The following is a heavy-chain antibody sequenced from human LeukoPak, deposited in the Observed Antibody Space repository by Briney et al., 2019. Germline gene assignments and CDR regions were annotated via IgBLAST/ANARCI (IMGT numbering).Heavy chain of an antibody. Sequence: GGSLRLSCAASGFTFSSYWMNWARQAPGKGLEWVASINHNGNVNYYVDSVKGRFTISRDNAKNSLYLQMSNLRAEDTAVYYCAKDMAARPVLRPVDYWGQGTLVTVSS. D-gene: IGHD6-6*01. CDR2: INHNGNVN. V-gene: IGHV3-7*03. CDR3: AKDMAARPVLRPVDY. J-gene: IGHJ4*02. CDR1: GFTFSSYW.